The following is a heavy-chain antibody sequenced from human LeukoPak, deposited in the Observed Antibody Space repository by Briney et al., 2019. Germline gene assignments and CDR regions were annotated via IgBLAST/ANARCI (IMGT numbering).Heavy chain of an antibody. V-gene: IGHV4-59*01. Sequence: PSETLSLTCTVSGGSISSYYWSCIRQPPGKGLEWIGYIYYSGSTNYNPSLKSRVTISVDTSKNQFSLKLSSVTAADTAVYYCAVGGNYLTSAFDYWGQGTLVTVSS. J-gene: IGHJ4*02. CDR2: IYYSGST. CDR3: AVGGNYLTSAFDY. CDR1: GGSISSYY. D-gene: IGHD4-11*01.